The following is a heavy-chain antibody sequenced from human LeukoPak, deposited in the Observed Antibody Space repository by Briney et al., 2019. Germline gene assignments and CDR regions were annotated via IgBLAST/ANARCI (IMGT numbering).Heavy chain of an antibody. CDR1: GGSFSGYY. CDR3: ARGGLRYFDWLFTPVDY. Sequence: PSETLSLTCAVYGGSFSGYYWSWIRQPPGKGLEWIGEINHSGSTNYNPSLKSRVTISVDTSKNQFSLKLSSVTAADTAVYYCARGGLRYFDWLFTPVDYWGQGTLVTVSS. V-gene: IGHV4-34*01. D-gene: IGHD3-9*01. J-gene: IGHJ4*02. CDR2: INHSGST.